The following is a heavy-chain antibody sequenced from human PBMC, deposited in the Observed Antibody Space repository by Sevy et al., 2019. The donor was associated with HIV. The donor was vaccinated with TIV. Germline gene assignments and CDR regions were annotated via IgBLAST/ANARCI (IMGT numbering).Heavy chain of an antibody. J-gene: IGHJ4*02. CDR2: ITGGGTI. CDR3: ARVLSTSKYYFDQ. D-gene: IGHD3-16*01. V-gene: IGHV3-23*01. CDR1: GFTFNNYA. Sequence: GGSLRLSCAASGFTFNNYAMTWVRQAPGKGLEWVSTITGGGTIYYADSVKGRFTISRDISKNTLYLQMDSLRAEDTATYYCARVLSTSKYYFDQWGQGTAVTVSS.